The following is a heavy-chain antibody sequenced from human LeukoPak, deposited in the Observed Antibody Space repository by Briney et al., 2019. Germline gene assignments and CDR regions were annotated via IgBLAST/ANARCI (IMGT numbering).Heavy chain of an antibody. CDR3: ARPGHGNYGPVGY. D-gene: IGHD3-22*01. J-gene: IGHJ4*02. CDR2: ISNDGNNK. CDR1: GFSFSDYT. Sequence: GGSLRLSCAASGFSFSDYTMHWVRQAPGKGLEWVAFISNDGNNKYSAVAVKGRFTISRDNSKNTLFLEMSNLRPEDTAVYYCARPGHGNYGPVGYWGQGTLVTVSS. V-gene: IGHV3-30*04.